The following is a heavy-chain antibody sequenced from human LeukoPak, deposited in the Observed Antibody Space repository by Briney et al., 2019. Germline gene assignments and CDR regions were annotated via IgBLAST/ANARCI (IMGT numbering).Heavy chain of an antibody. J-gene: IGHJ4*02. V-gene: IGHV3-23*01. Sequence: GGSLRLSCAASGFTFSSYAMSWVRQAPGKGLEWVSGISGSGGSTYYADSVKGQFTISRDNSKDTLYLQMNNLRAEDTALYYCAKGRYDSSGPANTFDYWGQGTLVTVSS. CDR3: AKGRYDSSGPANTFDY. D-gene: IGHD3-22*01. CDR1: GFTFSSYA. CDR2: ISGSGGST.